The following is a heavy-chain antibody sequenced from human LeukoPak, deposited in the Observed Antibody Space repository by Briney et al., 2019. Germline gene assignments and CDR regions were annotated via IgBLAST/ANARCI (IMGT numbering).Heavy chain of an antibody. D-gene: IGHD6-19*01. Sequence: PSETLSLTCAVYGGSFSGYYWNWIRQPPGKGLEWIGEINHSGSTNYNPSLKSRVTISVDTSKNQFSLNLSSVTAADTAVYYCARTLAPAYSSGWYWYFDLWGRGTLVTVSS. CDR3: ARTLAPAYSSGWYWYFDL. CDR2: INHSGST. V-gene: IGHV4-34*01. J-gene: IGHJ2*01. CDR1: GGSFSGYY.